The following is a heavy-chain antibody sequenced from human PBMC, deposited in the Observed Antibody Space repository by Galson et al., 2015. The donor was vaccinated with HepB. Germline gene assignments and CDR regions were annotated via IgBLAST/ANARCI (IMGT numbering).Heavy chain of an antibody. CDR3: LMNGTDFDY. D-gene: IGHD2-8*01. V-gene: IGHV3-33*01. CDR1: GFAFSRHG. J-gene: IGHJ4*02. Sequence: SLRLSCAASGFAFSRHGMHWARQAPGKGLEWVAVVWHDGTKQYYSESVEGRFTISRDNSKNMVYLQMNSLRVEDTAVYYCLMNGTDFDYWGQGTLVTVSS. CDR2: VWHDGTKQ.